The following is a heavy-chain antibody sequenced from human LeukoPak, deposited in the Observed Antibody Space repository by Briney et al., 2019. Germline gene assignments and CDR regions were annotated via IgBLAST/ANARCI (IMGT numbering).Heavy chain of an antibody. CDR1: GYTFTGYY. Sequence: ASVKVSCKASGYTFTGYYMHWVRQAPGQGLEWMGWINPNSGGTNHAQKLQGRVTMTRDTSISTAYMELSRLRFDDTAVYYCARGRDIVVVHYGMDVWGQGTTVTVSS. CDR2: INPNSGGT. V-gene: IGHV1-2*02. J-gene: IGHJ6*02. CDR3: ARGRDIVVVHYGMDV. D-gene: IGHD2-2*01.